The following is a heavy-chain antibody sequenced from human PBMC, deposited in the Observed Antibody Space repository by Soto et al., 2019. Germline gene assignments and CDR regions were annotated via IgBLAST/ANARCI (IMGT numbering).Heavy chain of an antibody. CDR3: ARGLYSGYDSASNWFDP. D-gene: IGHD5-12*01. Sequence: SETLSLTCAVYGGSFSGYYWSWIRQPPGKGLEWIGEINHSGSTNYNPSLKSRVTISVDTSKNQFSLKLSSVTAADTAVYYCARGLYSGYDSASNWFDPWGQGTLVTVSS. J-gene: IGHJ5*02. V-gene: IGHV4-34*01. CDR2: INHSGST. CDR1: GGSFSGYY.